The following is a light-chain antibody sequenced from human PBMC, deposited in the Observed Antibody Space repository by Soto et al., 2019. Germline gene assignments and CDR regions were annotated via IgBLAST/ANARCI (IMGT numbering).Light chain of an antibody. CDR3: QQYNNWPST. CDR1: QSVSGN. Sequence: EIVMTQSPATLSVSPGERATLSCRASQSVSGNLAWYQQKPGQAPRLLIYGASTRATGIPARFSGSGSGTVFTLTISSLQSEDFSVYYCQQYNNWPSTFVQGTKVEIK. J-gene: IGKJ1*01. CDR2: GAS. V-gene: IGKV3D-15*01.